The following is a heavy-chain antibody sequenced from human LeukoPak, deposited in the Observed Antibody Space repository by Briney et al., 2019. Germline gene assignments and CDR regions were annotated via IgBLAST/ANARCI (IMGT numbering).Heavy chain of an antibody. J-gene: IGHJ6*02. V-gene: IGHV3-21*01. D-gene: IGHD2-2*02. Sequence: GGSLRPSCAASGFTFSGYNMNWVRQAPGKGLEWVSSIRSSTYIYYADSVKGRFTISRDNAKNSLYLQMNSLRAEDTAVYYCARTLGCSSTSCYTGYYYYGMDVWGQGTTVTVSS. CDR1: GFTFSGYN. CDR3: ARTLGCSSTSCYTGYYYYGMDV. CDR2: IRSSTYI.